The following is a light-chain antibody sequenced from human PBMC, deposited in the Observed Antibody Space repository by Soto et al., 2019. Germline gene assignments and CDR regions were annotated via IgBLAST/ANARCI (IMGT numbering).Light chain of an antibody. CDR3: QQYGDSPPWT. J-gene: IGKJ1*01. V-gene: IGKV3-20*01. CDR1: QSVTNVY. Sequence: EIVLTQSPCTLSLSPGESATLSCRASQSVTNVYIAWYQQKPGQAPRLLIYGASNRATDIPDRFSGSGSGTDFTLTISRLEPEDFAVYYCQQYGDSPPWTFGQGTKVE. CDR2: GAS.